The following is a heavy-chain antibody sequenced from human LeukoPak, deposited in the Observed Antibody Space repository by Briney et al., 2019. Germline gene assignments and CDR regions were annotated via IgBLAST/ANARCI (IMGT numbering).Heavy chain of an antibody. J-gene: IGHJ5*02. CDR2: ISHDGSNK. D-gene: IGHD3-9*01. CDR3: AKDTYYDILNWFDP. CDR1: GFTFSSYG. V-gene: IGHV3-30*18. Sequence: GGSLRLSCAASGFTFSSYGMHWVRQAPGKGLEWVAVISHDGSNKYYADSVKGRFTISRDNSKNTLYLQMNSLRAEDTAVHYCAKDTYYDILNWFDPWGQGTLVTVSS.